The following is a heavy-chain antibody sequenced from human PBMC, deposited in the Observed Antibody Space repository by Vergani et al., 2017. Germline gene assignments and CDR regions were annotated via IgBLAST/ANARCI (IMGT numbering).Heavy chain of an antibody. D-gene: IGHD2-2*01. CDR3: ARDDARDQLLRWGMDV. J-gene: IGHJ6*02. CDR1: GYTFSDYY. V-gene: IGHV1-2*02. CDR2: MNPDDGDT. Sequence: QVQLVQSGAELKKPGASVRVSCKASGYTFSDYYILWVRQAPGQGPEWLGWMNPDDGDTMYAEKFKGRVTMTRVTSLSTGYMDLTRLTSDDTAVYYCARDDARDQLLRWGMDVWGQGTTVTVSS.